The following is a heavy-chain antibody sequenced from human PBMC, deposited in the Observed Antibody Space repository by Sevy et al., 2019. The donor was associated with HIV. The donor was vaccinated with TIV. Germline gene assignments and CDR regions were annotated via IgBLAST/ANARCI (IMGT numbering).Heavy chain of an antibody. J-gene: IGHJ4*02. CDR3: ARGASGYYDSSGYYQDY. D-gene: IGHD3-22*01. CDR2: ISSSSTI. V-gene: IGHV3-48*01. Sequence: GGSLRLSCAASGFTFSSYSMNWVRQAPGKGLEWVSYISSSSTIYYADSVKGGFTISRDNAKNSLYLQMNSLRAEDTAVYYCARGASGYYDSSGYYQDYWGQGTLVTVSS. CDR1: GFTFSSYS.